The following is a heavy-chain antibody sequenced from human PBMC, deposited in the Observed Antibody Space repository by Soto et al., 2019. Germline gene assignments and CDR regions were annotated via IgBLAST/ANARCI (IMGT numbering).Heavy chain of an antibody. V-gene: IGHV1-18*04. CDR1: GYTFTSYA. CDR2: ISAYNGNT. Sequence: ASVKVSCKASGYTFTSYAISWVRQAPGQGLEWMGWISAYNGNTNYAQKLQGRVTMTTDTSTSTAYMELRSLRSDDTAVYYCVTSRWRGGWLGDENWFDPWGQGTLVTVSS. D-gene: IGHD3-10*01. CDR3: VTSRWRGGWLGDENWFDP. J-gene: IGHJ5*02.